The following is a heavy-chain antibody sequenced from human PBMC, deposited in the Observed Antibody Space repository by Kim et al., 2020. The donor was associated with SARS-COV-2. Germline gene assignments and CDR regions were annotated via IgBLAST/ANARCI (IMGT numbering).Heavy chain of an antibody. CDR2: IWYDGSNK. V-gene: IGHV3-33*01. J-gene: IGHJ6*02. Sequence: GGSLRLSCAASGFTFSSYGMHWVRQAPGKGLEWVAVIWYDGSNKYYADSVKGRFTISRDNSKNTLYLQMNSLRAEDTAVYYCARDAWEGSGSYSFYYYYGMDVWGQGTTVTVSS. D-gene: IGHD3-10*01. CDR1: GFTFSSYG. CDR3: ARDAWEGSGSYSFYYYYGMDV.